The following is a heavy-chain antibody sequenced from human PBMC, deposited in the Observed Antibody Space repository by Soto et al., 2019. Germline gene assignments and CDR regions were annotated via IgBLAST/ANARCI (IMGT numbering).Heavy chain of an antibody. Sequence: QVQLVQSGAEVKKPGSSVKVSCKASGGTFSSYAISWVRQAPGQGLEWMGGIIPIFGTANYAQKFQGRVTITADESTSTAYMELSSLRSEDTAVYYCARDRGAHDYGDARPRLSYYYFDYWGQGTLVTVSS. CDR2: IIPIFGTA. J-gene: IGHJ4*02. CDR3: ARDRGAHDYGDARPRLSYYYFDY. CDR1: GGTFSSYA. V-gene: IGHV1-69*01. D-gene: IGHD4-17*01.